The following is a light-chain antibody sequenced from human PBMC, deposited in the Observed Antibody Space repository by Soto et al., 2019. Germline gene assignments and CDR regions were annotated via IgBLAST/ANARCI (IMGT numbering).Light chain of an antibody. CDR3: AAWDKSLSGGV. V-gene: IGLV1-51*02. CDR2: ENN. CDR1: SSNIGSDY. J-gene: IGLJ2*01. Sequence: QSLLTQPPSVSAAAGQKVTISCSGSSSNIGSDYVSWYQQLPGTAPKLLIYENNKRPSGIPDRFSGSKSGTSATLGITGLQTGDEADYYCAAWDKSLSGGVFGGGTKLTVL.